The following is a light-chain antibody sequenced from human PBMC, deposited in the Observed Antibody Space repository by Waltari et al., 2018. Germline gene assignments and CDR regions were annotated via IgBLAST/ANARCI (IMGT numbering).Light chain of an antibody. Sequence: QSVLTQPPSASGTPGQRVTISCSGSSSNIGSNTVNCYQQLPGTAPKPLIYSNKQLPSGRPDRFSGSKSGTSASLAISGLQSEDEADYYCAAWDDSLNGLWVFGGGTKLTVL. V-gene: IGLV1-44*01. CDR3: AAWDDSLNGLWV. CDR2: SNK. J-gene: IGLJ3*02. CDR1: SSNIGSNT.